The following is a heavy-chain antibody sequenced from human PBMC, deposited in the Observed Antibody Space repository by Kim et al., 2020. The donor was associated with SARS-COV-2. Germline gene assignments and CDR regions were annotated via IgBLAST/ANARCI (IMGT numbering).Heavy chain of an antibody. V-gene: IGHV5-51*01. D-gene: IGHD5-12*01. CDR3: ARTSNGYNFDS. CDR2: T. Sequence: TRYSPSFQGQVTISADKSISTAYLQWSSLKASDTAMYYCARTSNGYNFDSWGQGTLVTVSS. J-gene: IGHJ5*02.